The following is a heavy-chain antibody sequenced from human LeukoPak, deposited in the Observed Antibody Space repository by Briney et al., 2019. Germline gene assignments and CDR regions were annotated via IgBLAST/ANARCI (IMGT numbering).Heavy chain of an antibody. CDR2: IYYSGST. V-gene: IGHV4-39*01. J-gene: IGHJ4*02. CDR3: ASTYYYDSSGYYHDY. CDR1: GGSISSGSYY. D-gene: IGHD3-22*01. Sequence: SETLSLTCTVSGGSISSGSYYWSWIRQPPGKGLEWIGSIYYSGSTYYNPSLKGRVTISVDTSKNQFSLKLSSVTAADTAVYYCASTYYYDSSGYYHDYWGQGTLVTVSS.